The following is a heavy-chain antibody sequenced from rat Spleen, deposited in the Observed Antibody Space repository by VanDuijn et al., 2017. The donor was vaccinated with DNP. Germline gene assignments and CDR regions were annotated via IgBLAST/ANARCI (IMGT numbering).Heavy chain of an antibody. J-gene: IGHJ2*01. V-gene: IGHV5-7*01. D-gene: IGHD1-11*01. Sequence: EVQLVESGGGLVQPGRSLKLSCAASGFTFSDHNMAWVRQAPKKGLEWVATINYDGSNTYYRDSVKGRFTISRDNAKNTQYLQMDSLRSEDTATYYCARGNYGGYSDYFDYWGQGVMVTVSS. CDR3: ARGNYGGYSDYFDY. CDR1: GFTFSDHN. CDR2: INYDGSNT.